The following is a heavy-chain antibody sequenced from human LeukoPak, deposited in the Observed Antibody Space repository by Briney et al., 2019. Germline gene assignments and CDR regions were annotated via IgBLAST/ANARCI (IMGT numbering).Heavy chain of an antibody. CDR2: IYYSGST. D-gene: IGHD6-6*01. CDR3: ARYLRSSSTLDY. Sequence: PSETLSLTCTVSGGSISSYYWSWIRQPPGKGLEWIGYIYYSGSTNYNPSLKSRVTISVDTSKNQFSLKLSSVTAADTAVHYCARYLRSSSTLDYWGQGTLVTVSS. CDR1: GGSISSYY. V-gene: IGHV4-59*01. J-gene: IGHJ4*02.